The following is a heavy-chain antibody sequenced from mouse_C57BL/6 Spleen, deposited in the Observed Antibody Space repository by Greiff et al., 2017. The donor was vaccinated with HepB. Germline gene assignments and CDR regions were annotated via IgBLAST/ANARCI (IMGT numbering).Heavy chain of an antibody. D-gene: IGHD2-5*01. V-gene: IGHV1-50*01. Sequence: VQLQQPGAELVKPGASVKLSCKASGYTFTSYWMQWVKQRPGQGLEWIGEIDPSDSYTNYNQKFKGKATLTVDTSSSTAYMQLSSLTSEDSAVYYCARAAYYSILYYFDYWGQGTTLTVSS. CDR3: ARAAYYSILYYFDY. CDR1: GYTFTSYW. CDR2: IDPSDSYT. J-gene: IGHJ2*01.